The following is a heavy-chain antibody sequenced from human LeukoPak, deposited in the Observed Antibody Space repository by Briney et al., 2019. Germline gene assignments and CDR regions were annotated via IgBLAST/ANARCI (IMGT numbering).Heavy chain of an antibody. CDR3: ARVDSFFGSYYGGGADY. Sequence: GGSLRLSCAASGFTFSSHGMNWVRQAPGKGLEWVSYISSSGSTIYYADSVKGRFTISRDNAKNSLYLQMNSLRAEDTAVYYCARVDSFFGSYYGGGADYWGQGTLVTVSS. CDR2: ISSSGSTI. D-gene: IGHD1-26*01. J-gene: IGHJ4*02. V-gene: IGHV3-48*04. CDR1: GFTFSSHG.